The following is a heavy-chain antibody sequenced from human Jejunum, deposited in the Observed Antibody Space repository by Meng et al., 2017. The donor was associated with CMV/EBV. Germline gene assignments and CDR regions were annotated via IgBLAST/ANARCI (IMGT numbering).Heavy chain of an antibody. V-gene: IGHV3-53*01. J-gene: IGHJ4*02. CDR3: AGRLGATSGAFDS. D-gene: IGHD1-26*01. Sequence: CAASGFTVSSNAMTWVRQAPGKGLEWVSVLYSGGTTNYADSVKGRFTISRDNSQNTLYLQMNNLRAEDTAVYYCAGRLGATSGAFDSWGQGTLVTV. CDR1: GFTVSSNA. CDR2: LYSGGTT.